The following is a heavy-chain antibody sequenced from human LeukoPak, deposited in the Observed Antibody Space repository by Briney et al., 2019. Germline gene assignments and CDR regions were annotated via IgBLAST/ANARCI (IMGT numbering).Heavy chain of an antibody. Sequence: SETLSLTCTVSGGSISSYYWSWIRQPPGKGLEWIGYIYYSGSNNYNPSLKSRVTISVDTSKNQCSLKLSSVTTADTAVYYCARGGYSYGYGDYWGQGTLVTVSS. CDR1: GGSISSYY. J-gene: IGHJ4*02. CDR2: IYYSGSN. CDR3: ARGGYSYGYGDY. V-gene: IGHV4-59*01. D-gene: IGHD5-18*01.